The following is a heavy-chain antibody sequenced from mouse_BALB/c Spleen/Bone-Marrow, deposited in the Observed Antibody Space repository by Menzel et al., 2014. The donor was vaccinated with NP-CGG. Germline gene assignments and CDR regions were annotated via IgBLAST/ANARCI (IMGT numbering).Heavy chain of an antibody. CDR2: IDPANGNT. D-gene: IGHD1-1*01. V-gene: IGHV14-3*02. CDR3: ARDYGRTAWFAY. CDR1: GFNIKDTY. Sequence: EVQLVESGAELVKPGASVKLSYTASGFNIKDTYIHWVKQRPEQGLEWIGGIDPANGNTKYDPKFQGKATITADTSSNTAYLQLSSLTSEDTAVYYCARDYGRTAWFAYWGQGTLVTVSA. J-gene: IGHJ3*01.